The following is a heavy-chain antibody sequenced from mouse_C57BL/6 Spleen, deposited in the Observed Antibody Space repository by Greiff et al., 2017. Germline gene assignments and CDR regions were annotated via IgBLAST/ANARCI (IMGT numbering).Heavy chain of an antibody. CDR1: GYSITSGYY. V-gene: IGHV3-6*01. J-gene: IGHJ2*01. Sequence: EVQLVESGPGLVKPSQSLSLTCSVTGYSITSGYYWNWIRQFPGNKLEWMGYISYDGSNDYNPSLKNRISITRDTSKNQFFLKLNSVTTEETATYYCARGWGEDYWGQGTTLTVSS. CDR2: ISYDGSN. CDR3: ARGWGEDY. D-gene: IGHD1-1*02.